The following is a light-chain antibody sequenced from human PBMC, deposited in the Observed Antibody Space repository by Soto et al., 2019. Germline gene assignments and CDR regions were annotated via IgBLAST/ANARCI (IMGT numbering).Light chain of an antibody. J-gene: IGLJ3*02. CDR3: AAWDDSLSGGV. CDR2: RNN. V-gene: IGLV1-47*01. CDR1: SSNFGSNY. Sequence: QSVLTQPPSASGTPGQRVTISCSGSSSNFGSNYVYWYQQLPGTAPKLLIYRNNQRPSGVPDRFSGSKSGTSASLAISGLRSEDEADYYCAAWDDSLSGGVFGGGTKLTVL.